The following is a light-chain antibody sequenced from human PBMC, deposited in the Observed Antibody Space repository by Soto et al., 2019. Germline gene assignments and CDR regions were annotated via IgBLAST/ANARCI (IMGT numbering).Light chain of an antibody. Sequence: EIELTQSPATLSVSPGERVTLSCRASQSVSDKLAWYQQKPGQAPRLLIYGASTRASGIPARFSGSGSGTDFTLTISSLQSEDFAVYYCQQYNNWPPTFGQGTKVEIK. V-gene: IGKV3-15*01. CDR2: GAS. CDR3: QQYNNWPPT. J-gene: IGKJ1*01. CDR1: QSVSDK.